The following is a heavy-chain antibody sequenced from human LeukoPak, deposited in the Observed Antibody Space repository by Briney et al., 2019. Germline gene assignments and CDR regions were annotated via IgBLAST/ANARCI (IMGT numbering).Heavy chain of an antibody. D-gene: IGHD6-6*01. CDR1: GGSIRNDY. CDR2: VYYTGST. J-gene: IGHJ5*02. V-gene: IGHV4-59*08. Sequence: SETLSLTCAVSGGSIRNDYWSWIRQPPGKGLEWIGYVYYTGSTSYNPSLKSRVTISGDTSKNQFSLKLSSVTAADTAVYYCTRRGGSSSSDWFDPWGQGTLVIVSS. CDR3: TRRGGSSSSDWFDP.